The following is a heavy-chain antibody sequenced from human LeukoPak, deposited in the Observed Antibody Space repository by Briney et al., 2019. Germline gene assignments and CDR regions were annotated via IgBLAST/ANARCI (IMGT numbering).Heavy chain of an antibody. J-gene: IGHJ6*03. CDR3: ARGYRTIFRVVNYYYYMDV. D-gene: IGHD3-3*01. V-gene: IGHV1-69*13. CDR2: IIPIFGTA. Sequence: SVKVSCKASVGTFSSYAISWVRQSPGQGLEWMGGIIPIFGTANYAQKFQGRVTITADESTSTAYMELSSLRSEDTAVYYCARGYRTIFRVVNYYYYMDVWGKGTTVTVS. CDR1: VGTFSSYA.